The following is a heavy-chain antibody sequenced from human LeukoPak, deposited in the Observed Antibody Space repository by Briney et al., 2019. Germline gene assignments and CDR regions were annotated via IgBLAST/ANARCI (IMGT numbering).Heavy chain of an antibody. J-gene: IGHJ6*03. D-gene: IGHD2-2*01. CDR3: AKDSSTGDYYMDV. V-gene: IGHV3-43D*03. CDR1: GFTFDDYA. CDR2: ISWDGGST. Sequence: GGSLRLSCAASGFTFDDYAMHWVRQAPGKGLEWVSLISWDGGSTYYADSVKGRFTISRDNSKNSLYLQMNSLRPEDTALYYCAKDSSTGDYYMDVWGKGTTVTVSS.